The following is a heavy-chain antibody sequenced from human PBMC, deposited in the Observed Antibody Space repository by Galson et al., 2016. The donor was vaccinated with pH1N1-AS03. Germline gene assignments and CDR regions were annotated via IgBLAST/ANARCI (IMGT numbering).Heavy chain of an antibody. V-gene: IGHV2-70*04. Sequence: PALVKPTQTLTLTCSLSGFSVTKSGMRVSWLRQSPGKALEWLARLAWDDDKAHRPSLQTRLAIPMDTSRTQVVLTMTHMGHADTATYFCARSPFLVRDAFDLWGQGIMVTVSS. CDR1: GFSVTKSGMR. CDR3: ARSPFLVRDAFDL. D-gene: IGHD6-6*01. J-gene: IGHJ3*01. CDR2: LAWDDDK.